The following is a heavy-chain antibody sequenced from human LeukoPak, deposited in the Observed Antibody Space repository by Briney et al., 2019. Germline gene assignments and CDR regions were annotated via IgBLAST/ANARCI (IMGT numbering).Heavy chain of an antibody. J-gene: IGHJ4*02. Sequence: PSETLSLTCTVSGGSISSHYWSWIRQPPGQGLEWIGYIYYSGSTNYNPSLKSRVTISVDTSKNQFSLKLSSVTAADTAVYYCARPSLNYYDSSGYFDYWGQGTLVTVSS. V-gene: IGHV4-59*11. CDR2: IYYSGST. CDR1: GGSISSHY. D-gene: IGHD3-22*01. CDR3: ARPSLNYYDSSGYFDY.